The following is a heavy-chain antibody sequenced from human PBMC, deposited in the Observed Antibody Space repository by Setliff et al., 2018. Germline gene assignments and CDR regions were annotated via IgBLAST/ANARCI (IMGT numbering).Heavy chain of an antibody. CDR2: IWNDGSTK. CDR3: ARAFGGNSDAFDI. Sequence: LRLSCAASGFTFNIYEMNWVRQAPGKGLEWVALIWNDGSTKFYADSVKGRFTISRDIAKNTLYLQINSLRAEDTAVYYCARAFGGNSDAFDIWGQGTMVTVSS. V-gene: IGHV3-33*08. J-gene: IGHJ3*02. CDR1: GFTFNIYE. D-gene: IGHD2-21*02.